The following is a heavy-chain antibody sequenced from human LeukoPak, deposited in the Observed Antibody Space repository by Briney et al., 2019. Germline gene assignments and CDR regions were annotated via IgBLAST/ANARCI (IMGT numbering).Heavy chain of an antibody. CDR2: ISASGGST. D-gene: IGHD5-12*01. V-gene: IGHV3-23*01. CDR1: GFTFSNYA. Sequence: GGSLRLSCAASGFTFSNYAMSWVRQAPGKGLEWVSAISASGGSTYYADSVKGRFTISRDNSKNTLYLQMNSLRAEDTAVYYCAKGQKVYSFDYWGQGTLVTVSS. CDR3: AKGQKVYSFDY. J-gene: IGHJ4*02.